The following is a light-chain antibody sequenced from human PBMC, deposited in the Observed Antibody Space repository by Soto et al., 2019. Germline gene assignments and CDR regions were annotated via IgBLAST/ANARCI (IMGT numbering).Light chain of an antibody. CDR3: AAWDDDMHVWL. CDR2: SSN. Sequence: QSVLTQPPSVSATPGQGVTLSCSGVDSNIGSTTVNWYQQLPGTAPKLLIYSSNQRPSGVPDRISGSKSGTSASLAISGLQSEDEADYYCAAWDDDMHVWLFGGGTQLTVL. J-gene: IGLJ7*01. CDR1: DSNIGSTT. V-gene: IGLV1-44*01.